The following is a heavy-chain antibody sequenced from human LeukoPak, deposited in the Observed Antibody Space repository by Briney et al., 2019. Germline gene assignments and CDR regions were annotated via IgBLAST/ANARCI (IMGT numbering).Heavy chain of an antibody. D-gene: IGHD6-6*01. CDR2: INPNSGGT. V-gene: IGHV1-2*02. CDR3: ARDSLADSGSYMDV. J-gene: IGHJ6*03. Sequence: ASVKVSCKASGYTFTGYYMHWVRQAPGQGLEWMGWINPNSGGTNYAQKFQGRVTITRVTSANTAYMELSSLRSEDMAVYYCARDSLADSGSYMDVWGKGTTVTVSS. CDR1: GYTFTGYY.